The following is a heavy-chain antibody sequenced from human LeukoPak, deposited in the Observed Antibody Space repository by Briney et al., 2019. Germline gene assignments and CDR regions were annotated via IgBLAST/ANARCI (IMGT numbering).Heavy chain of an antibody. V-gene: IGHV4-31*03. CDR3: ARATLRGDPFDF. J-gene: IGHJ4*02. CDR2: IFISGNT. Sequence: SQTLSLTCTVSGDSLNSGNYYWTWIRQHPGKGLEWIGYIFISGNTYYNPSLKGRLLTSVDTSKSQFSLRLTSVTAADTAVYYCARATLRGDPFDFWGQGIQVTVSS. CDR1: GDSLNSGNYY. D-gene: IGHD2-21*02.